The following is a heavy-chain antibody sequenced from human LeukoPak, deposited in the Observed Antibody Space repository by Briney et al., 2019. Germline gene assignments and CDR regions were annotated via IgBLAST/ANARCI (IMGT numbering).Heavy chain of an antibody. CDR3: ARVAGNEYFQH. CDR2: INTSTGNP. D-gene: IGHD6-19*01. J-gene: IGHJ1*01. CDR1: GYTFSSYA. V-gene: IGHV7-4-1*02. Sequence: ASVKVSCKTSGYTFSSYAMNWGRQAPGQGLEWMGWINTSTGNPTYGQGFTGRFVFSLDTSVNTAYLQISSLQAEDTAVYCCARVAGNEYFQHWGQGTLVTVSS.